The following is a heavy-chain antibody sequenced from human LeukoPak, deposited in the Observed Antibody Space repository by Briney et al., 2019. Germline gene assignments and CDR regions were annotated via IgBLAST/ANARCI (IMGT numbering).Heavy chain of an antibody. CDR2: INPSGGST. V-gene: IGHV1-46*01. Sequence: ASVNVSCKASGYTFTSYYMHWVRQAPGQGLEWMGIINPSGGSTSYAQKFQGRVTMTRDTSTSTAYMELSSLRSEDTAVYYCARVLRHCSGGSCYYFDYWGQGTLVTVSS. J-gene: IGHJ4*02. D-gene: IGHD2-15*01. CDR1: GYTFTSYY. CDR3: ARVLRHCSGGSCYYFDY.